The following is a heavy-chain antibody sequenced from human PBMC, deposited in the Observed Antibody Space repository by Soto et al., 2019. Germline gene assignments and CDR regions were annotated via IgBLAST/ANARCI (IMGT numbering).Heavy chain of an antibody. J-gene: IGHJ4*02. CDR2: VSSSGGST. D-gene: IGHD6-13*01. CDR1: GFTFSSYA. CDR3: VKYSTSWRGGQFDY. V-gene: IGHV3-23*01. Sequence: EVQLLESGGGLVQPGGSLRLSCAASGFTFSSYAMSWVRQAPGKGLEWVLAVSSSGGSTYYADSVKGRFTISRDNSKNTLYLQMNSLRAEDTAVYYCVKYSTSWRGGQFDYWGQGTLVTVSS.